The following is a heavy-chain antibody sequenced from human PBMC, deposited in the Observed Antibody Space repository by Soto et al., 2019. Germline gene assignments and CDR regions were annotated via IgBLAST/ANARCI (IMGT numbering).Heavy chain of an antibody. CDR2: IGYDGINK. CDR1: GFTFSSYG. D-gene: IGHD2-21*01. J-gene: IGHJ3*02. Sequence: GGSLRLSCAASGFTFSSYGMHWVRQAPGKGLEWVAVIGYDGINKYYADSVKGRFTISRDNSKNTLYLQMNSLRAEDTAVYYCRVSGGDDFDIWGQGTMVTVSS. V-gene: IGHV3-33*01. CDR3: RVSGGDDFDI.